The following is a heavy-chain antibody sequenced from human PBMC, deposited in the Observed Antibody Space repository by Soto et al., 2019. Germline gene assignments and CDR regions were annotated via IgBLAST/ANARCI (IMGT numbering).Heavy chain of an antibody. CDR1: GFTFSSYA. V-gene: IGHV3-30-3*01. Sequence: QVQLVESGGGVVQPGRSLRLSCAASGFTFSSYALHWVRQAPGKGLEWVAIISYDGSNKYYADSVKGRFTISRDNSKNTLYLHMNSLRAEDTAVYYCARDGRYSYGAYYCDCLGQGTLVTVSS. CDR3: ARDGRYSYGAYYCDC. D-gene: IGHD5-18*01. CDR2: ISYDGSNK. J-gene: IGHJ4*02.